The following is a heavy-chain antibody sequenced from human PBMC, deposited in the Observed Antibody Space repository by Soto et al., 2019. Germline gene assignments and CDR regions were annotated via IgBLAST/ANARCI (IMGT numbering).Heavy chain of an antibody. CDR1: GFTVIRNY. CDR2: IYTGGST. V-gene: IGHV3-66*01. J-gene: IGHJ4*02. Sequence: VGSLLLPCAASGFTVIRNYLSSLRQSPGKGLEWVSVIYTGGSTYYSDSVKGRFTISRDNSKNTLYLQMNSLRAEDTAVYYCAINSGCDTAMVHWGQGTLVTVSS. D-gene: IGHD5-18*01. CDR3: AINSGCDTAMVH.